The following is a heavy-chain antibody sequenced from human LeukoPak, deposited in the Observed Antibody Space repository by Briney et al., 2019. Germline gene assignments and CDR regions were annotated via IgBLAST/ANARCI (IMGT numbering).Heavy chain of an antibody. CDR1: GCSISSYF. J-gene: IGHJ4*02. D-gene: IGHD2-2*01. V-gene: IGHV4-4*07. CDR2: ISTSGST. CDR3: ARDFVVVPAAYYFDY. Sequence: SETLSLTCTASGCSISSYFWSWIRQPAGKGLEWIGHISTSGSTNYNPSLKSRVTMSVDTSKNQFPVKLNSVTAADTAVYFCARDFVVVPAAYYFDYWGQGTLVTVSS.